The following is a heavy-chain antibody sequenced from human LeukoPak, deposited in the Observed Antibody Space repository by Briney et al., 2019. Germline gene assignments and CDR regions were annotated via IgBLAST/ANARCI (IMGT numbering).Heavy chain of an antibody. CDR1: GFTFSGSA. D-gene: IGHD3-22*01. CDR3: TSTSSGYPNTSNR. V-gene: IGHV3-73*01. J-gene: IGHJ4*02. CDR2: IRSRANSYAT. Sequence: PGGSLRLSCAASGFTFSGSAMHWVRQASGKGLEWVGRIRSRANSYATAYAASVKGRFTISRDDSKNTAYLQMNSLKTEDTAVYYCTSTSSGYPNTSNRWGQGTLVTVSS.